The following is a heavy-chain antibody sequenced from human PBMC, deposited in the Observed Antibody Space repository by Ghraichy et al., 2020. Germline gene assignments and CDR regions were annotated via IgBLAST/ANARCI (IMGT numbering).Heavy chain of an antibody. D-gene: IGHD3-22*01. CDR3: ARDRGGEYYYDSSPYWYFDL. Sequence: SETLSLTCTVSGGSISSYYWSWIRQPPGKGLEWIGYIYYSGSTNYNPSLKSRVTISVDTSKNQFSLKLSSVTAADTAVYYCARDRGGEYYYDSSPYWYFDLWGRGTLVTVSS. CDR2: IYYSGST. J-gene: IGHJ2*01. V-gene: IGHV4-59*01. CDR1: GGSISSYY.